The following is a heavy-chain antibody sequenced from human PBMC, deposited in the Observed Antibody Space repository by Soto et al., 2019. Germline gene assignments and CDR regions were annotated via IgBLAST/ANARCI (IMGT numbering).Heavy chain of an antibody. CDR3: AGDPNPTAYVL. Sequence: QVRLQESGPGLVRPSETLSLTCTVSDGSITYYYGTWIRQSPGKGLEWIGYISQSGCTNYNPSLKGRVTISLDTSKNQFYLNLNSVTAADTAIYYCAGDPNPTAYVLWGRGTLVIVSS. V-gene: IGHV4-59*01. CDR1: DGSITYYY. D-gene: IGHD2-21*01. CDR2: ISQSGCT. J-gene: IGHJ4*02.